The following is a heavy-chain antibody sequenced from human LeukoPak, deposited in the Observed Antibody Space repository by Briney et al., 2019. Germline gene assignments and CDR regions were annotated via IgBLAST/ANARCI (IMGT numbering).Heavy chain of an antibody. J-gene: IGHJ5*02. V-gene: IGHV4-59*01. D-gene: IGHD2-2*01. CDR3: ARGYCSSTSCYPLGRFDP. Sequence: SGTLSLTCTVSGGSISSYYWSWIRQPPGKGLEWIGYIYYSGSTNYNPSLKSRVTISVDTSKNQFSLKLSSVTAADTAVYYCARGYCSSTSCYPLGRFDPWGQGTLVTVSS. CDR1: GGSISSYY. CDR2: IYYSGST.